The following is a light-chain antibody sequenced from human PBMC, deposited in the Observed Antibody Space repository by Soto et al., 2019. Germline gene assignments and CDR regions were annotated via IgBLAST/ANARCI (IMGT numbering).Light chain of an antibody. CDR3: SSYTSSSTVV. CDR1: SSDVGGYNH. J-gene: IGLJ2*01. Sequence: QSALTQPASVSGSPGQSITISCTGTSSDVGGYNHVSWYQQHPGKVPKLMIYDVSNRPSGVSARFSGSKSGNTASLTISGLQAEDEADYYCSSYTSSSTVVFGGGTKLTV. CDR2: DVS. V-gene: IGLV2-14*03.